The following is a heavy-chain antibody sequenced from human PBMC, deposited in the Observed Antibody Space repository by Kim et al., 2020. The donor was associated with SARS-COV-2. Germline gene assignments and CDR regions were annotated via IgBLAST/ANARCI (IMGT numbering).Heavy chain of an antibody. V-gene: IGHV4-30-4*01. Sequence: SETLSLTCTVSGASINSGDYYWNWIRQAPGKGLEWIGFISSRGGGYYEPSLKSRLSMSEDTSANRFSLKLTSVTAADTATYFCARNPFTWFGELLERAGPFDVWGQGITVTVSS. J-gene: IGHJ3*01. CDR2: ISSRGGG. D-gene: IGHD3-10*01. CDR3: ARNPFTWFGELLERAGPFDV. CDR1: GASINSGDYY.